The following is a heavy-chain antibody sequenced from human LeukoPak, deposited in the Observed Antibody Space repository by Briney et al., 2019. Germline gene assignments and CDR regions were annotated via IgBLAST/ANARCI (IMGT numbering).Heavy chain of an antibody. CDR1: GGSFSGYY. V-gene: IGHV4-34*01. J-gene: IGHJ4*02. D-gene: IGHD5-18*01. CDR3: ARGRRDTAMVLYFDY. Sequence: SETLSLTCAVYGGSFSGYYWSWIRQPPGKGLEWIGEINHSGSTNYNPSLKSRVTISVDTSKNQFSLKLSSVTAADTAVYYCARGRRDTAMVLYFDYWGQGTLVTVSS. CDR2: INHSGST.